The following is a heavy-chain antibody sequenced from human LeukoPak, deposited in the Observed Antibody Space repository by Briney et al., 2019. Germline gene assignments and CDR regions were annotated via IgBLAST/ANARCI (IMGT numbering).Heavy chain of an antibody. V-gene: IGHV3-20*04. Sequence: PGGSLRLSCAASGFTFDDYGVSWVRQAPGKGLEWVASINWNGGYTNYAESAKGRFTISRDNAKNSLYLQMNSLRVEDTALYYCARDEGLTTVVPPYYFYYMDVWGKGTTVTVSS. D-gene: IGHD4-23*01. CDR3: ARDEGLTTVVPPYYFYYMDV. J-gene: IGHJ6*03. CDR2: INWNGGYT. CDR1: GFTFDDYG.